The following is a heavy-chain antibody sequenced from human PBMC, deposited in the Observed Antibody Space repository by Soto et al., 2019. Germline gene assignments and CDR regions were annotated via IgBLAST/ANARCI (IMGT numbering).Heavy chain of an antibody. J-gene: IGHJ6*02. Sequence: ASVKVSCKASGYTFTVYYMHWVRQAPGQGLEWMGWINPNSGGTNYAQKFQGRVTMTRDTSISTAYMELSRLRSDDTAVYYCARDEYYYDSSGPWYYYYGMDVWGQGTTVTASS. CDR1: GYTFTVYY. CDR2: INPNSGGT. V-gene: IGHV1-2*02. CDR3: ARDEYYYDSSGPWYYYYGMDV. D-gene: IGHD3-22*01.